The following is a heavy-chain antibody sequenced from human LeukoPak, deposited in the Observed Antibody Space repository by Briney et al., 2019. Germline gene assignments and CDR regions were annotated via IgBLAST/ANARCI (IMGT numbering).Heavy chain of an antibody. Sequence: PSETLSLTCTVSGGSISSYYWSWIRQPPGKGLEWIGYIYYSGSTNYNPSLKSRVTISVDTSKNQFSLKLSSVTAADTAVCYCARLGSYYYDSSGYWKKGAFDIWGQGTMVTVSS. D-gene: IGHD3-22*01. V-gene: IGHV4-59*08. CDR3: ARLGSYYYDSSGYWKKGAFDI. J-gene: IGHJ3*02. CDR2: IYYSGST. CDR1: GGSISSYY.